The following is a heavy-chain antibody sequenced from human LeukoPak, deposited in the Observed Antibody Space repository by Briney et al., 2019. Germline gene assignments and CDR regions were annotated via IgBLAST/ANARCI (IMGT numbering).Heavy chain of an antibody. Sequence: SETLSLTCTVSGGSISSYYWSWIRQPPGKGLEWIGYIYYSGSTNYNPSLKSRVTISVDTSKNQFSLKLSSVTAADTAVYYCARVGMAGYDSNWFDPWGQGTLVTVSS. CDR3: ARVGMAGYDSNWFDP. CDR2: IYYSGST. D-gene: IGHD5-12*01. CDR1: GGSISSYY. V-gene: IGHV4-59*01. J-gene: IGHJ5*02.